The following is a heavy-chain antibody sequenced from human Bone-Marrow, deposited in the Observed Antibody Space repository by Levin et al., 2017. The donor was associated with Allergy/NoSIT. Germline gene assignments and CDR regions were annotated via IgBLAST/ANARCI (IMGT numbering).Heavy chain of an antibody. D-gene: IGHD2-2*01. J-gene: IGHJ4*02. CDR2: ISGSGGSA. CDR1: GFSFTSRA. Sequence: GGSLRLSCVASGFSFTSRAMNWVRQAPGKGLEWVSVISGSGGSANYADSVKGRFTISRDNSENTLFLQMNSLRVEDTAIYYCARTPFFSTPRGYFDSWGQGTPVTVSS. CDR3: ARTPFFSTPRGYFDS. V-gene: IGHV3-23*01.